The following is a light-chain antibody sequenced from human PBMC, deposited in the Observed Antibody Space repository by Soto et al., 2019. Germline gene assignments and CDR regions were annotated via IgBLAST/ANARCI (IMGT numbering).Light chain of an antibody. CDR3: QQSYSTPLT. CDR2: AAT. CDR1: QSISSY. J-gene: IGKJ4*01. V-gene: IGKV1-39*01. Sequence: DIQMTQSPSSLSASVGDRVTITCRASQSISSYLNWYQQKPGKAPKLLIYAATSMKSGVPSRFSGSETETDFTFTISSLQPEDFATYYCQQSYSTPLTFGGGTKVDIK.